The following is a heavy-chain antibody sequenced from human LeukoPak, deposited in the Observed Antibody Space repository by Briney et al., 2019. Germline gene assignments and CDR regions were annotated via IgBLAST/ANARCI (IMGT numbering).Heavy chain of an antibody. CDR1: GFTFSSYS. J-gene: IGHJ3*02. CDR3: ARDTAFYAFDI. V-gene: IGHV3-21*01. D-gene: IGHD5-18*01. CDR2: ISSSSSYI. Sequence: KSGGSLRLSCAASGFTFSSYSMNWVRQAPGKGLEWVSSISSSSSYIYYADSVKGGFTISRDNAKNSLYLQMNSLRAEDTAVYYCARDTAFYAFDIWGQGTMVTVSS.